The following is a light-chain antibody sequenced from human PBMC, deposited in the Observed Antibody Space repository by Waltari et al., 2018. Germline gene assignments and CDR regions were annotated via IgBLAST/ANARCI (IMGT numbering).Light chain of an antibody. CDR1: QSVSSN. CDR2: GAS. V-gene: IGKV3-15*01. J-gene: IGKJ1*01. CDR3: QQYNNWPIWT. Sequence: EIMMTQSPPTISVSPGERATLACRASQSVSSNLAWYQQKPGQTPRLLIYGASTMATGIPARFSGSGSGTEFTLTISSLQSEDFAVYYCQQYNNWPIWTFGQGTKVEIK.